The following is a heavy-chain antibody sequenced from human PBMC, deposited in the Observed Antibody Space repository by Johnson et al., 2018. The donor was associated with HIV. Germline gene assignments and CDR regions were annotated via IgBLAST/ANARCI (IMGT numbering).Heavy chain of an antibody. CDR2: ISGSGGST. CDR3: ARTLGFGTEDAFDI. Sequence: VQLVESGGGVVRPGGSLRLSCAASGFTLDEYDMSWVRQVPGKGLEWVSAISGSGGSTYYADSVKGRFTISREHAKNSLYLQMNSLRAGDTAVYYCARTLGFGTEDAFDIWGQGTMFTVSS. CDR1: GFTLDEYD. D-gene: IGHD3-10*01. J-gene: IGHJ3*02. V-gene: IGHV3-23*04.